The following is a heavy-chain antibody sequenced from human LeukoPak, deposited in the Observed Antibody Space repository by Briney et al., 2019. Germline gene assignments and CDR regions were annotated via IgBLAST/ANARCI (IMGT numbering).Heavy chain of an antibody. Sequence: GGSLRLSCAASGFTFSSYWMSCVRQAPGKGLEWVSGINWNGGSTGCADSVKGRFTISRDTSKNTLYLQMNSLRAEDTAVYYCAKDQEYCSSTSCYGGDYFDYWGQGTLVTVSS. CDR2: INWNGGST. CDR3: AKDQEYCSSTSCYGGDYFDY. J-gene: IGHJ4*02. D-gene: IGHD2-2*01. V-gene: IGHV3-20*04. CDR1: GFTFSSYW.